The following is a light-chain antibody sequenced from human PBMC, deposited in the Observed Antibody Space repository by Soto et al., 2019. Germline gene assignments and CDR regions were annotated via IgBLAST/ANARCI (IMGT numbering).Light chain of an antibody. CDR3: QQHSDWPPYT. CDR1: QSVGSN. Sequence: EIVMTQSPATLSVSPGERDTLSCRASQSVGSNLAWYQQKAGQAPRLLIYGASTRAAGIPGRFSGSGSGTEFTLTISSLQSEDFAVYYCQQHSDWPPYTFGQGTKVEIK. CDR2: GAS. V-gene: IGKV3-15*01. J-gene: IGKJ2*01.